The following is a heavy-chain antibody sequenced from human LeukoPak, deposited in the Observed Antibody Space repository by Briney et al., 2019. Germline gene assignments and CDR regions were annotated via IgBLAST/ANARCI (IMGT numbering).Heavy chain of an antibody. CDR3: ARQVQLELRPHNWFDP. D-gene: IGHD1-7*01. J-gene: IGHJ5*02. Sequence: SVKVSCKASGGTFSSYAISWVRQAPGQGLEWMGGIIPIFGTANYAQKFQGRVTITTDESTSTAYMELSSLRSEDTAVYYCARQVQLELRPHNWFDPWGQGTLVTASS. CDR1: GGTFSSYA. CDR2: IIPIFGTA. V-gene: IGHV1-69*05.